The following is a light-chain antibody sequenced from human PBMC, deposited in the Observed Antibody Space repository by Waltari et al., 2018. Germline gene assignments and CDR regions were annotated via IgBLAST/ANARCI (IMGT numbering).Light chain of an antibody. CDR3: QHYESSPVT. J-gene: IGKJ1*01. V-gene: IGKV3-20*01. CDR1: QCISKY. Sequence: EIALSPDPGTVSLSPRERITCSCRDSQCISKYLAWYQQKPGQAPRLLIYHASSRAAGIPDRFSGSGSGTDFSLSISSLEPEDFAVYYCQHYESSPVTFGQGTKVEIK. CDR2: HAS.